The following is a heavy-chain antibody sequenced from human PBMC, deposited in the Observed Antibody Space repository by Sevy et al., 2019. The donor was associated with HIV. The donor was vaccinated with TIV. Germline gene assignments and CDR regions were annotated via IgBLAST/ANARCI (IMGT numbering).Heavy chain of an antibody. J-gene: IGHJ4*02. CDR3: ARGGRPAGFDY. CDR1: GFTFSRNG. D-gene: IGHD2-2*01. Sequence: GGSLRLSCVASGFTFSRNGMHWVRQAPGKGLEWVAGIWYDGSNKYYVDSVKGRFTISRDNSEKTLYLQMNSLSAEDTAVYFCARGGRPAGFDYWGQGTLVTVSS. V-gene: IGHV3-33*01. CDR2: IWYDGSNK.